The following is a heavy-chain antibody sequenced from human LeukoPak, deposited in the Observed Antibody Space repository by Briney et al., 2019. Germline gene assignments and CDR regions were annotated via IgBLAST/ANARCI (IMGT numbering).Heavy chain of an antibody. CDR3: ARSGSSTSPYRD. J-gene: IGHJ3*01. V-gene: IGHV5-10-1*01. D-gene: IGHD2-2*02. CDR2: IDPSDSYT. CDR1: GFTFSSYW. Sequence: GGSLRLSCAASGFTFSSYWITWVRQMPGKGLEWMGRIDPSDSYTNYSPSFQGHVTISADKSISTAYLQWSSLKASDTAMYYCARSGSSTSPYRDWGQGTMVTVSS.